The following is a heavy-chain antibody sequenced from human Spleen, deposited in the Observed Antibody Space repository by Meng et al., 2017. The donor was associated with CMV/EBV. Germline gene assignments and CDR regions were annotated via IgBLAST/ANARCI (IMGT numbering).Heavy chain of an antibody. CDR3: AREVEMATITSTFDY. Sequence: GGSISSSSYYWGWIRQPPGKWLEWIGSIYYSGSTYYNPSLKSRVTISVDTSKNQFSLKLSSVTAADTAVYYCAREVEMATITSTFDYWGQGTLVTVSS. J-gene: IGHJ4*02. CDR2: IYYSGST. V-gene: IGHV4-39*07. D-gene: IGHD5-24*01. CDR1: GGSISSSSYY.